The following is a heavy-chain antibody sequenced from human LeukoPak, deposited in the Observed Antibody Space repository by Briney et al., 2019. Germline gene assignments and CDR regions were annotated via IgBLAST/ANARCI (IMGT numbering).Heavy chain of an antibody. CDR3: AKAVAGTTIFLDY. CDR1: GFIVSSNY. CDR2: IYIGGST. J-gene: IGHJ4*02. V-gene: IGHV3-66*01. Sequence: GGSLRLSCAASGFIVSSNYISWVRQAPRQGLEWVSVIYIGGSTYYADSVKGRFTISRDNSENMVYLRMTSLRAEDTAVYYCAKAVAGTTIFLDYWGQGTLVTVSS. D-gene: IGHD1-7*01.